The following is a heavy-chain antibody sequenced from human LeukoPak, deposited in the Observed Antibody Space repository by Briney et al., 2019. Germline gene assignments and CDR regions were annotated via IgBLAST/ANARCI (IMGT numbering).Heavy chain of an antibody. D-gene: IGHD6-13*01. J-gene: IGHJ4*02. Sequence: ASVKVSCKASGYTFTSYYMHWVRQAPGQGLGWMGIINPSGGSTSYAQKFQGRVTMTRDMSTSTVYMELSSLRSEDTAVYYCSVVVATYSSSWYPFDYWGQGTLVTVSS. CDR1: GYTFTSYY. CDR3: SVVVATYSSSWYPFDY. V-gene: IGHV1-46*01. CDR2: INPSGGST.